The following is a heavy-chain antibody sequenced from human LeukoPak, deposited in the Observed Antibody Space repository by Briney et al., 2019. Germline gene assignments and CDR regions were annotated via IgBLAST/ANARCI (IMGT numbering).Heavy chain of an antibody. CDR2: IYSSGDT. V-gene: IGHV4-4*07. CDR1: GDTISSYY. CDR3: ARARNFSCSGATGGTCPYFLHY. Sequence: SETLSLTCTVSGDTISSYYRSWIRQPAGKGLEWIGRIYSSGDTNYSASLESGITISVDTSKNPFSLNLSYVTAADTAVYSCARARNFSCSGATGGTCPYFLHYWGQGILVTVSS. J-gene: IGHJ4*02. D-gene: IGHD2-15*01.